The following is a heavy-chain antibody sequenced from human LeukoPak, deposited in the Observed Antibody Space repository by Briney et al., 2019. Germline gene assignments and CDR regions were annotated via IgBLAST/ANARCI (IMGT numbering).Heavy chain of an antibody. CDR2: IWYDGSDE. D-gene: IGHD3-10*01. J-gene: IGHJ4*02. Sequence: PGGSLRLSCAASGFTFSSYGMHWVRQAPGKGLEWVAVIWYDGSDEYYADSVKGRFTISRDNSKNTPYLQMNSLRAEDTAVYYCAREGITMVQGAVDYWGQGTLVTVSS. CDR1: GFTFSSYG. V-gene: IGHV3-33*01. CDR3: AREGITMVQGAVDY.